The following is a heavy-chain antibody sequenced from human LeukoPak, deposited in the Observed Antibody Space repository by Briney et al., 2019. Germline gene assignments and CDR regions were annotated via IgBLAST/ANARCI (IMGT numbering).Heavy chain of an antibody. V-gene: IGHV3-21*01. J-gene: IGHJ6*02. CDR1: GFTFDDYA. Sequence: PGGSLRLSCAASGFTFDDYAMHWVRQAPGKGLEWVSFISSSSSYIYYADSVKGRFTISRDNAKNSLYLQMNSLRAEDTAVYYCARGPRAPRAELWFGTEPYYYYGMDVWGQGTTVTVSS. CDR3: ARGPRAPRAELWFGTEPYYYYGMDV. D-gene: IGHD3-10*01. CDR2: ISSSSSYI.